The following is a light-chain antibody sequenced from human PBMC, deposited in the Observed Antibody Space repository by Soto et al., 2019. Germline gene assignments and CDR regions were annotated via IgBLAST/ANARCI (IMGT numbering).Light chain of an antibody. J-gene: IGLJ2*01. Sequence: QSVLTQSPSASATPGQRVTISCSGCSSKIGTYTVTWYQQLPGTAPTLLIFRNHQRPSGVPDRFSGSKSGTSASLANSGPQSEDEADYYCAAWDDSLRAVVFGGGTKVTVL. CDR1: SSKIGTYT. CDR3: AAWDDSLRAVV. CDR2: RNH. V-gene: IGLV1-44*01.